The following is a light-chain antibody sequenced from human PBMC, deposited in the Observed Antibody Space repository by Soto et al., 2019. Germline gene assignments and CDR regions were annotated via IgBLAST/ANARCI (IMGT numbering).Light chain of an antibody. J-gene: IGKJ1*01. CDR1: QSLSREL. CDR3: QHYINSPWT. Sequence: EIVLTQSPGTLSLSPGERATLSCRASQSLSRELLAWYQQKPGQAPRLLIYASSRRATDIPDRFSGSGSGIDFTLTISRLEPEDFAVYYCQHYINSPWTYGQGTKVEIK. V-gene: IGKV3-20*01. CDR2: ASS.